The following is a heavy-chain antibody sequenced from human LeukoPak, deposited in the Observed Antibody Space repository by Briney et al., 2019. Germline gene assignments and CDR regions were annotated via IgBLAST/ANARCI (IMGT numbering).Heavy chain of an antibody. J-gene: IGHJ3*02. CDR2: IGSAGDT. V-gene: IGHV3-13*01. CDR1: GFTFDDYA. Sequence: GGSLRLSCAASGFTFDDYAMHWVRQATGKGLEWVSAIGSAGDTYYPGSVKGRFTISRENAKNSLYLQMNSLRAGDTAVYYCARGALVATSDGAFDIWGQGTMVTVSS. D-gene: IGHD5-12*01. CDR3: ARGALVATSDGAFDI.